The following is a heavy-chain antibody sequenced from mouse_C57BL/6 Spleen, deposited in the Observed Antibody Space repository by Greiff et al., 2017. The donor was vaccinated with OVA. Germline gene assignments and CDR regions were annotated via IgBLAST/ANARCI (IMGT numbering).Heavy chain of an antibody. J-gene: IGHJ4*01. CDR2: IFPGSGST. Sequence: VQLQQSGPELVKPGASVKISCKASGYTFTDYYINWVKQRPGQGLEWIGWIFPGSGSTYYNEKFKGKATLTVDKSSSTAYMLLSSLTSEDSAVYFCARGGPYGSRGYAMDYWGQGTSVTVSS. CDR3: ARGGPYGSRGYAMDY. D-gene: IGHD1-1*01. CDR1: GYTFTDYY. V-gene: IGHV1-75*01.